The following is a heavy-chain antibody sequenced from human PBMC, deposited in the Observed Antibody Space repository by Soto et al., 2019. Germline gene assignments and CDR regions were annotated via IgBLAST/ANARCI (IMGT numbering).Heavy chain of an antibody. CDR1: GGTFSSYS. J-gene: IGHJ5*02. V-gene: IGHV1-69*02. D-gene: IGHD5-12*01. CDR3: ARNGGYSGYDYLVS. CDR2: IIPILGIP. Sequence: QVQLVQSGAEVKKPGSSVKVSCKTSGGTFSSYSISWVRQAPGQGLEWMGRIIPILGIPYYAQQFQGRVMIAADKSSTSASMQLSSLTSEDTAVYYCARNGGYSGYDYLVSWGQGTLVTVSS.